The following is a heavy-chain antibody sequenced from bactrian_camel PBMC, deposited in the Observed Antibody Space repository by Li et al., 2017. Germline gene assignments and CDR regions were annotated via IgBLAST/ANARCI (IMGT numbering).Heavy chain of an antibody. D-gene: IGHD3*01. CDR2: TDNIGDT. CDR3: RAQSSVA. V-gene: IGHV3S53*01. J-gene: IGHJ4*01. Sequence: HVQLVESGGGSVQAGGSLRLSCSASGYTDCMGWFREAPGKEREGIAVTDNIGDTSYADSAKGRFTTSQDNAKNTVHLQMNSLKSEDTAVYYCRAQSSVAWGQGTQVTVS. CDR1: GYTDCM.